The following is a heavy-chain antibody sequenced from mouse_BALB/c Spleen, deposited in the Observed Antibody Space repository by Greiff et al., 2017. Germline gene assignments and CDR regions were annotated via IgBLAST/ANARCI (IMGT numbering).Heavy chain of an antibody. V-gene: IGHV5-9*03. J-gene: IGHJ3*01. CDR1: GFTFSSYT. D-gene: IGHD2-3*01. Sequence: EVNVVESGGGLVKPGGSLKLSCAASGFTFSSYTMSWVRQTPEKRLEWVATISSGGGNTYYPDSVKGRFTISRDNAKNNLYLQMSSLRSEDTALYYCARYIYDGYYPFAYWGQGTLVTVSA. CDR2: ISSGGGNT. CDR3: ARYIYDGYYPFAY.